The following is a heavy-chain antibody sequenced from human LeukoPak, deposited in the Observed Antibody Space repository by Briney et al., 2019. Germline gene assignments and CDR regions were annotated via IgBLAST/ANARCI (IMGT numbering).Heavy chain of an antibody. D-gene: IGHD6-6*01. J-gene: IGHJ6*03. V-gene: IGHV1-2*02. CDR2: INPNSGGT. CDR1: GYTFTGYY. CDR3: ARDKTSGSSSPHIPRYYYYYMDV. Sequence: ASVKVSCKASGYTFTGYYMHWVRQAPGQGLEWMGWINPNSGGTNYAQKFQGRVTMTRDTSISTAYMELSRLRSDDTAVYYCARDKTSGSSSPHIPRYYYYYMDVWGKGTTVTVSS.